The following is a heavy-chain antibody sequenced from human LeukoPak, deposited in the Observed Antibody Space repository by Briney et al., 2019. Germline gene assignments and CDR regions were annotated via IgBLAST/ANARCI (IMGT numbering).Heavy chain of an antibody. CDR2: IYYSGST. J-gene: IGHJ4*02. D-gene: IGHD3-16*02. V-gene: IGHV4-30-4*01. CDR1: GGSISSGDYY. Sequence: PSETLSLTCTVSGGSISSGDYYWSWIRQPPGKGLEWIGYIYYSGSTYYNPSLKSRVTISVDTSKNQFSLKLSSVTAADTAVYYCARGGRLSLDFDYWGQGTLVTVSS. CDR3: ARGGRLSLDFDY.